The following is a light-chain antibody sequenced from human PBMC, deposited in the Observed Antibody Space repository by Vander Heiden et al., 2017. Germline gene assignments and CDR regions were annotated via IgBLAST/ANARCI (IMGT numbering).Light chain of an antibody. V-gene: IGLV1-40*01. CDR1: SSNIGAGYD. CDR2: GNS. Sequence: QSVLTQPHSVSGAPGQRVTISCTGRSSNIGAGYDVQWYQQIPGTAPKFLIYGNSNRPSGVPDRFSGSKSGTSASLAITGLQAGDEADYYCQSDDSSLSAWVFGGGTKLTVL. CDR3: QSDDSSLSAWV. J-gene: IGLJ2*01.